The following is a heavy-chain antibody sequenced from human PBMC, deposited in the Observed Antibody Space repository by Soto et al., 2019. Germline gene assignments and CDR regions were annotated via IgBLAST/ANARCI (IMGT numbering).Heavy chain of an antibody. CDR3: ARGGLLFYSGYDWELLRTPIDP. D-gene: IGHD5-12*01. Sequence: SETLSLTCAVSGGSISSSNWWSWVRQPPGKGLEWIGYIYYSGSTNYNPSLKSRVTISVDTSKNQFSLKLSSVTAADTAVYYCARGGLLFYSGYDWELLRTPIDPWGQGTLVTVSS. V-gene: IGHV4-4*02. CDR2: IYYSGST. CDR1: GGSISSSNW. J-gene: IGHJ5*02.